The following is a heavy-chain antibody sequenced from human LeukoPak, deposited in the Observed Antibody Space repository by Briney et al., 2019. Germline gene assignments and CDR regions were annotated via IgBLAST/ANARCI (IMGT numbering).Heavy chain of an antibody. CDR2: IDWDDDK. CDR1: GFSLTTSGMC. CDR3: ARGRFYFDY. J-gene: IGHJ4*02. V-gene: IGHV2-70*17. D-gene: IGHD3-16*01. Sequence: GSGPALVKPTQTLTLTCTSSGFSLTTSGMCVSWIRQPPGKALEWLARIDWDDDKFYSTSLKTRLTISKDTSKNQVVLIMTNMDPVDTTTYYCARGRFYFDYWGQGTLVTVSS.